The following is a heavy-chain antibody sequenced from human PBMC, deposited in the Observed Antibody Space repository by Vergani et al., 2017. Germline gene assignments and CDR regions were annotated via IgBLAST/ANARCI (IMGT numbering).Heavy chain of an antibody. J-gene: IGHJ6*03. CDR1: GDSITSGYYY. CDR2: IYPTGST. CDR3: AREVGYYYYMDV. V-gene: IGHV4-61*02. Sequence: QVQLRESGPGLVKPSQTLSLTCTVSGDSITSGYYYWNWIRQPAGKGLEWIGRIYPTGSTNYNPSLRSRVTISVDTSKNQFSLKLSSVTAAATAVYYCAREVGYYYYMDVWGKGTTVIVSS.